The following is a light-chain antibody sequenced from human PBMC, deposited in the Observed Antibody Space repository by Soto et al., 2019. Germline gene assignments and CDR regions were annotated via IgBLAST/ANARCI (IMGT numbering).Light chain of an antibody. Sequence: DIQMTQSPSTLSASVGDRVTITCRASQSVTNWLAWYQQKPGQAPNLLIYGASRLQSGIPSRFSGSGSGTEFTLTISSLQPDDFATYYCQQYTTYPYTFGQGTKLEIK. V-gene: IGKV1-5*01. CDR3: QQYTTYPYT. J-gene: IGKJ2*01. CDR1: QSVTNW. CDR2: GAS.